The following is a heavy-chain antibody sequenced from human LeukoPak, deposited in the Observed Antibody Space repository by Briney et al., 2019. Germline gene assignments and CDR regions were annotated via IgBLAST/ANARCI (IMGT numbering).Heavy chain of an antibody. J-gene: IGHJ4*02. CDR2: IEPSDSET. D-gene: IGHD5-18*01. CDR3: ARQTAMGRSGDY. V-gene: IGHV5-51*01. CDR1: GYSFTSYW. Sequence: GESLKISCKASGYSFTSYWIGWVRQMPGKGLEWMGIIEPSDSETRYTPSFQGQVTISVDTSLATADLQWNSLKASDTAMYYCARQTAMGRSGDYWGQGTLVTVSS.